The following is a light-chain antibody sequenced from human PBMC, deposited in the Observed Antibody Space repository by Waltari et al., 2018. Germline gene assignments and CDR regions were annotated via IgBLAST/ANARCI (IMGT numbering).Light chain of an antibody. CDR1: QSVSTY. V-gene: IGKV3-11*01. Sequence: EIVLTQSPATLSLSPGERATLSCRASQSVSTYLAWYQQKLGQAPRPLIYDASKRATGIPARFSCSGSGTDFTLTISSLEPEDFAVYHCQQRSYWLTFGGGTKVEIK. CDR3: QQRSYWLT. CDR2: DAS. J-gene: IGKJ4*01.